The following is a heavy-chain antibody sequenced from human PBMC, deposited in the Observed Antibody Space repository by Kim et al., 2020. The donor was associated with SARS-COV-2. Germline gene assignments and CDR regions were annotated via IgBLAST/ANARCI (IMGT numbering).Heavy chain of an antibody. CDR3: ARGDYPTR. CDR1: GDLISNHY. V-gene: IGHV4-59*11. CDR2: GHHSGST. D-gene: IGHD4-17*01. J-gene: IGHJ4*02. Sequence: SETLSLTCTVSGDLISNHYWSWIRQPPGKGLEWIGYGHHSGSTKYNPSLESRVTISVDKAKNQLSLKLSSVTAADTAVYYCARGDYPTRWGQGTLVTVPS.